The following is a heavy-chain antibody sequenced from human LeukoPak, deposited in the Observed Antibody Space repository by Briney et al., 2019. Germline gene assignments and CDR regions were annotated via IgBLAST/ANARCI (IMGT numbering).Heavy chain of an antibody. Sequence: SETLSLTCAVYGGSFSGYYWGWIRQPPGKGLEWIGNIYHSGITYYNHFNSSLKSRVTISIDTSKNQFSLRLTSVTAADTAVYFCATLVSTRYYFDYWGQGTLVTVSS. CDR1: GGSFSGYY. D-gene: IGHD5/OR15-5a*01. CDR3: ATLVSTRYYFDY. CDR2: IYHSGIT. V-gene: IGHV4-34*01. J-gene: IGHJ4*02.